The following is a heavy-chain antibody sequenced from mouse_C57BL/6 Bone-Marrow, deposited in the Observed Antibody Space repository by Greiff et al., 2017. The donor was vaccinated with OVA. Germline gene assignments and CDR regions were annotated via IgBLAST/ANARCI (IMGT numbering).Heavy chain of an antibody. CDR1: EYEFPSHD. Sequence: EVMLVESGGGLVQPGESLKLSCESNEYEFPSHDMSWVRKTPEKRLELVAAINSDGGSIYYPDTMERRFIISRDNTKKTLYLQMSSLRSEDTALYYCARRVVASYWYFDVWGTGTTVTVSS. V-gene: IGHV5-2*03. J-gene: IGHJ1*03. D-gene: IGHD1-1*01. CDR2: INSDGGSI. CDR3: ARRVVASYWYFDV.